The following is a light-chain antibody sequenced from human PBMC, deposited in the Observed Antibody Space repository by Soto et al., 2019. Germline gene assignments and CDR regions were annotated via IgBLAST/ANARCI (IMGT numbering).Light chain of an antibody. V-gene: IGKV1-17*03. CDR2: DXA. J-gene: IGKJ1*01. CDR3: QHYNSDSEA. Sequence: DSQMTQSPSAMLASVGDRVTIIXRASLGISNNLAWFQQKAGXVPKXXXDDXASLQRGGPSRLSGSGSGTEFTLTIGSLQPDDFATYYCQHYNSDSEAFGQGTKVDI. CDR1: LGISNN.